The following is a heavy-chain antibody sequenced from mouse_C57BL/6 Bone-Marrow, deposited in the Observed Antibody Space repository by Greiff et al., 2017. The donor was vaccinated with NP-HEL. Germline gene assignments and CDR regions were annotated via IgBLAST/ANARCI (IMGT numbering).Heavy chain of an antibody. V-gene: IGHV3-6*01. CDR2: ISYDGSN. Sequence: ESGPGLVKPSQSLSLTCSVTGYSITSGYYWNWIRQFPGNKLEWMGYISYDGSNNYNPSLKNRISITRDTSKNQFFLKLNSVTTEDTATYYCARIYYGIFAYWGQGTLVTVSA. J-gene: IGHJ3*01. CDR1: GYSITSGYY. D-gene: IGHD2-1*01. CDR3: ARIYYGIFAY.